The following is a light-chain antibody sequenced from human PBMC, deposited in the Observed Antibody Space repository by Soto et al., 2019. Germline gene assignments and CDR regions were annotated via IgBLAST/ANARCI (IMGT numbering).Light chain of an antibody. Sequence: QSVLTQPASVSGSPGQSITISCTGTSSDVGGYNYVSWYQQHPGKAPKLMIYDVSNRPSGVSNRFSGSKSGNTASLTISGLQAEDEADYYCSSYTSSSTRRVFGTGTKVTV. CDR2: DVS. CDR3: SSYTSSSTRRV. V-gene: IGLV2-14*01. CDR1: SSDVGGYNY. J-gene: IGLJ1*01.